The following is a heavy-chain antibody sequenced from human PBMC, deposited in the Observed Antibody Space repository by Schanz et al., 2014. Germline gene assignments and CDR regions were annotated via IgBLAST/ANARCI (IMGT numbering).Heavy chain of an antibody. CDR1: GFIFSNFA. V-gene: IGHV3-23*04. D-gene: IGHD1-26*01. J-gene: IGHJ4*02. CDR2: VSGSGAGT. Sequence: EVQLVESGGGLVQPGGSLRLSCAASGFIFSNFAMEWVRQAPGKGLEWVSAVSGSGAGTYYADSVKGRFTFSRDNSKNSLSLQMDRLRDEDTAVYYCARRYSGRYCFDYWGQGTLVAVSS. CDR3: ARRYSGRYCFDY.